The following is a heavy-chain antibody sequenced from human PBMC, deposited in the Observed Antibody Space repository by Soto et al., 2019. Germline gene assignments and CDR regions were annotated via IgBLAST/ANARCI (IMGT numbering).Heavy chain of an antibody. V-gene: IGHV3-21*01. CDR2: IGSSSSYI. J-gene: IGHJ4*02. CDR3: ARGPGSSGWYVDY. CDR1: GFTFSSYS. D-gene: IGHD6-19*01. Sequence: PGGSLRLSCAASGFTFSSYSMNWVRQAPGKGLEWVSSIGSSSSYIHYADSVKGRFTISRDNAKKSLYLQMNSLRAEDTAVYYCARGPGSSGWYVDYWGQGALVTVSS.